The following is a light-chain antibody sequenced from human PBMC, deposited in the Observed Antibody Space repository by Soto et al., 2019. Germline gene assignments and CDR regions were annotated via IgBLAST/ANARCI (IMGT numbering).Light chain of an antibody. J-gene: IGLJ1*01. Sequence: QSVLTQPASVSGSPGQSITIFCTGTSSDVGSYNYVSWYQQHPGRAPKLMIYDVSSRPSGVSNRFSGSKSGNTASLTISGLQAEDAADYFCTSYTSSSTYVFGTGTKLTVL. V-gene: IGLV2-14*03. CDR3: TSYTSSSTYV. CDR2: DVS. CDR1: SSDVGSYNY.